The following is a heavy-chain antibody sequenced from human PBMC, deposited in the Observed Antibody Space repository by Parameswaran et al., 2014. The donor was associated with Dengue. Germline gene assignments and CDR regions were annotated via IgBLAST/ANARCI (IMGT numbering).Heavy chain of an antibody. V-gene: IGHV5-10-1*01. Sequence: VRQMPGKGLEWMGRIDPSDSYTSNSPSFQGHVTISADKSISTAYLQWSSLRASDTAMYYCARSHTRRGMDVWGQGTTVTVSS. J-gene: IGHJ6*02. CDR2: IDPSDSYT. CDR3: ARSHTRRGMDV. D-gene: IGHD2-15*01.